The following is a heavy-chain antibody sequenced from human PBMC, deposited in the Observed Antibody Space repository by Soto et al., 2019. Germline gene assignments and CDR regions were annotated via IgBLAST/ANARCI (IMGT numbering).Heavy chain of an antibody. Sequence: ASVEVSCKASGGTFSSYAMSWVRQAPGQGLEWMGGINPNSGGTNYAQKFQGWVTMTRDTSTSTAYMELSRLRSGDTAVYYCAREGTMITFGGVIVASPYNWFDPWGQGTLVTVSS. J-gene: IGHJ5*02. CDR3: AREGTMITFGGVIVASPYNWFDP. CDR2: INPNSGGT. D-gene: IGHD3-16*02. CDR1: GGTFSSYA. V-gene: IGHV1-2*04.